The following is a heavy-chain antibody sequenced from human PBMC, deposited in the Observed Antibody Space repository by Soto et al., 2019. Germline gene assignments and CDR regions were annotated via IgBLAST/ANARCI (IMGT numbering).Heavy chain of an antibody. D-gene: IGHD3-22*01. CDR3: ARSYYDRSGYAVDP. J-gene: IGHJ5*02. CDR2: MYKGGSI. CDR1: GGSISDDY. V-gene: IGHV4-4*09. Sequence: PSETLSLTCRVSGGSISDDYWSWIRQPPGKRLEWNGYMYKGGSINYNPSLKSRVTFSVDTSKNQFSLKLSSVTAADTAVYYCARSYYDRSGYAVDPWGQGTLVTVS.